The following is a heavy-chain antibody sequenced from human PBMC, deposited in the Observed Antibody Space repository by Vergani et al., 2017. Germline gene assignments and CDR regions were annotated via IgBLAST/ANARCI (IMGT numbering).Heavy chain of an antibody. CDR1: GFTSSYYG. V-gene: IGHV3-30*03. Sequence: QVHLVESGRGVVQPGRYLRLSCVVSGFTSSYYGLHWVRQAPGKGLEWVAVVSYDGTQKYYADSAKGRFTISRDNSKSTLYLQMNSLRTEDTAVYYCATKSCGTPGCQIGYFREWGQGTLVTVSS. CDR3: ATKSCGTPGCQIGYFRE. D-gene: IGHD1-1*01. J-gene: IGHJ1*01. CDR2: VSYDGTQK.